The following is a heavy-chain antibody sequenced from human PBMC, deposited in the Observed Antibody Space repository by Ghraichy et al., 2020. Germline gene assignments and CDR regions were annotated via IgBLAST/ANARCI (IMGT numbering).Heavy chain of an antibody. J-gene: IGHJ4*02. CDR3: ARDYYYDSSGLVDY. D-gene: IGHD3-22*01. CDR2: INPNSGGT. CDR1: GYTFTGYY. V-gene: IGHV1-2*02. Sequence: ASVKVSCKASGYTFTGYYMHWVRQAPGQGLEWMGWINPNSGGTNYAQKFQGRVTMTRDTSISTAYMELSRLRSDDTAVYYCARDYYYDSSGLVDYWGQGTLVTVSS.